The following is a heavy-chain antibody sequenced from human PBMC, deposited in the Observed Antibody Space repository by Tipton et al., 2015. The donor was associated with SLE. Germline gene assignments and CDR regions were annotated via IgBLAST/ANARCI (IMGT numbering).Heavy chain of an antibody. CDR1: GGSFSSYY. J-gene: IGHJ6*03. D-gene: IGHD3-3*01. CDR2: IYYSGST. CDR3: ARDNFWNRGYYFGGGEDYYYYYMDV. Sequence: TLSLTCAVYGGSFSSYYWGWIRQPPGKGLEWIGSIYYSGSTYYNPSLKSRVTISVGTSKNQFSLKLSSVTAADTAVYYCARDNFWNRGYYFGGGEDYYYYYMDVWGKGTTVTVSS. V-gene: IGHV4-39*07.